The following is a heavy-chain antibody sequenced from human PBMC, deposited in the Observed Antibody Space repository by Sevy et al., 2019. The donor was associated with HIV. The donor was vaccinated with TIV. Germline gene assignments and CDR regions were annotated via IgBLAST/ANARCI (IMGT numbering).Heavy chain of an antibody. CDR2: ICYSGST. Sequence: SETLSLTCSVSGGSISSSSYYWGWIRQPPGKGLEWIGSICYSGSTYYNPSLKSRVTISVDTSKNQFSLKLSSVTAAHTAVYYCARHHQYYDFWSGYKYYFYGMDVWGQGTTVTVSS. J-gene: IGHJ6*02. D-gene: IGHD3-3*01. CDR3: ARHHQYYDFWSGYKYYFYGMDV. V-gene: IGHV4-39*01. CDR1: GGSISSSSYY.